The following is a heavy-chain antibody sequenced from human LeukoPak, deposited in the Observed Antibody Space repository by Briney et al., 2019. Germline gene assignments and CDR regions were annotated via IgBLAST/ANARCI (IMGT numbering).Heavy chain of an antibody. CDR1: GGSISSYY. V-gene: IGHV4-59*01. CDR2: IYYSGST. D-gene: IGHD2-15*01. Sequence: SETLSLTCAVSGGSISSYYWSWIRQPPGKGLEWIGYIYYSGSTNYNPSLKSRVTMSLDTSKNQFSLKLSSVTAADTAVYHCARDSGSNFDYWGQGTLVTVSS. CDR3: ARDSGSNFDY. J-gene: IGHJ4*02.